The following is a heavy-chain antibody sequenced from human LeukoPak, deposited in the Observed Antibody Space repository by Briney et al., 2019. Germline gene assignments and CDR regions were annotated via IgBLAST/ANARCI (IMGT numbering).Heavy chain of an antibody. D-gene: IGHD1-26*01. J-gene: IGHJ4*02. CDR1: GYTFTGYY. Sequence: ASVKVSCKASGYTFTGYYIHWVRQAPGQGLEWMGWMNPNSGGTNYAQKFQGRVTMTRDTSISTAYMELSRLRSDDTAVYYCARDCSGSYCSFDYWGQGTLVTVSS. CDR2: MNPNSGGT. V-gene: IGHV1-2*02. CDR3: ARDCSGSYCSFDY.